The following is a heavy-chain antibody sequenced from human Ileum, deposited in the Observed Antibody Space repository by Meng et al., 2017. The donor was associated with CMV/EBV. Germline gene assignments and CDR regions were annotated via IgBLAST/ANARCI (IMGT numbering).Heavy chain of an antibody. CDR3: AKIDLQQNSFDC. D-gene: IGHD6-13*01. CDR2: ITGSGRTT. J-gene: IGHJ4*02. V-gene: IGHV3-23*01. CDR1: GFTFSSYG. Sequence: GEALKILCAASGFTFSSYGVGWVRQAPGKGVEWVSAITGSGRTTYYADSVKGRFTISRDNSKNTLYLHMNSLRAEGTAVYYCAKIDLQQNSFDCWGQGTLVTVSS.